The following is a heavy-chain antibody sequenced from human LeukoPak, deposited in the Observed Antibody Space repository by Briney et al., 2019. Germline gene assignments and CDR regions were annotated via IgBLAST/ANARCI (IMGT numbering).Heavy chain of an antibody. V-gene: IGHV3-7*01. Sequence: GGSLRLSCAASGFTFSTYWMSWVRQAPGKGLEWVGNIKQDGSEKDYMDSVKGRFTISRDNAKNSLYLQMNSLSAEDSAVYYCARDSAYNAFDIWGQGTMVTVSS. CDR2: IKQDGSEK. D-gene: IGHD5-12*01. CDR1: GFTFSTYW. CDR3: ARDSAYNAFDI. J-gene: IGHJ3*02.